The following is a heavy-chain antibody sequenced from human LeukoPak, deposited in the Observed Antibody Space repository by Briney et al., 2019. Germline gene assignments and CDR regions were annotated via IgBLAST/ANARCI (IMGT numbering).Heavy chain of an antibody. CDR2: INPNSGGT. D-gene: IGHD6-13*01. CDR3: ARDGSSSWYRRRTWFDP. J-gene: IGHJ5*02. Sequence: ASVKVSCKASGYTFTGYYMHWVRQAPGQGLEWMGWINPNSGGTNYAQKFQGWVTMTRDTSISTAYMELSRLRSDDTAVYYCARDGSSSWYRRRTWFDPWGQGTLVTVSS. V-gene: IGHV1-2*04. CDR1: GYTFTGYY.